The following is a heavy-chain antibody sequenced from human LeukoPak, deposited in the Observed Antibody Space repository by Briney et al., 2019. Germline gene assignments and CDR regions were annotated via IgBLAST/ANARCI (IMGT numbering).Heavy chain of an antibody. J-gene: IGHJ5*02. D-gene: IGHD6-6*01. Sequence: SVKVSCKASGGTFSSYVISWVRQAPGQGLGWMGGIIPHFGTANYAQKFQGRVTITADEPTSTAYMELSNLTSADTAVYYCALNIAARPGYFDPWGQGTLVTVSS. V-gene: IGHV1-69*13. CDR2: IIPHFGTA. CDR1: GGTFSSYV. CDR3: ALNIAARPGYFDP.